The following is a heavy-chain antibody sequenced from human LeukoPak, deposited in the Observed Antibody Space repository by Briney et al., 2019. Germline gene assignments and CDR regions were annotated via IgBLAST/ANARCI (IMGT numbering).Heavy chain of an antibody. Sequence: SETLSLTCTVSGGSISSYCWSWIRQPPGKGLEWIGYIYYSGSTNYNPSLRSRVTISVDTSKRQFSLKVNSVTAADTAVYYCARDTASGFVWYGMDVWGQGTTVTVSS. CDR3: ARDTASGFVWYGMDV. CDR2: IYYSGST. CDR1: GGSISSYC. J-gene: IGHJ6*02. V-gene: IGHV4-59*01. D-gene: IGHD3-10*01.